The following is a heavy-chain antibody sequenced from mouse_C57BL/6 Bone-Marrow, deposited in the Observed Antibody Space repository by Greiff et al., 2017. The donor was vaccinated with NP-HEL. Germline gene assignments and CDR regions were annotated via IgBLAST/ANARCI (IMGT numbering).Heavy chain of an antibody. D-gene: IGHD2-10*02. CDR1: GFTFSSYA. CDR3: ARKIEYGNYDAMDY. Sequence: EVKLVESGGGLVKPGGSLKLSCAASGFTFSSYAMSWVRQTPEKRLEWVATISDGGSYTYYPDNVKGRFTISRDNAKNNLYLQMSHLKSEDTAMYYCARKIEYGNYDAMDYWGQGTAVTGTS. CDR2: ISDGGSYT. J-gene: IGHJ4*01. V-gene: IGHV5-4*03.